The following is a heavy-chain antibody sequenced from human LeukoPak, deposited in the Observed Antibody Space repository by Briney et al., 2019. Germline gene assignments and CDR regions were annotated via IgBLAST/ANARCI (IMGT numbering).Heavy chain of an antibody. V-gene: IGHV4-30-4*01. CDR3: ARVFVDTDYGDYFDY. J-gene: IGHJ4*02. Sequence: PSETLSLTCTVSGGSISSGDYYWSWIRQPPGKGLEWIGYIYYSGSTYYNPSLKSRVTISVDTSKNQFSLKLSSVTAADTAVYYCARVFVDTDYGDYFDYWGQGTLVTVSS. CDR2: IYYSGST. CDR1: GGSISSGDYY. D-gene: IGHD4-17*01.